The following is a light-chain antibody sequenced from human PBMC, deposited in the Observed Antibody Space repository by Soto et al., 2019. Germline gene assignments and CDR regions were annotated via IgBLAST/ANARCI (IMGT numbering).Light chain of an antibody. CDR2: YNN. Sequence: QSVLTQPPSASETPGQTVSISCSGSNSNIASNTVNWYQHLPGTAPKLLIYYNNQRPSGVPDRFFGSKSGTSASLAISGLQSEDESHYYCAAWADTLKRYVFGTGTKVTVL. V-gene: IGLV1-44*01. CDR3: AAWADTLKRYV. CDR1: NSNIASNT. J-gene: IGLJ1*01.